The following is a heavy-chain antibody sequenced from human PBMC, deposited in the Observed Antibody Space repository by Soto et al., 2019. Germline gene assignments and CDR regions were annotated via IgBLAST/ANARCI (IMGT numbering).Heavy chain of an antibody. CDR2: INAGNGNT. CDR1: GYTFTSYA. CDR3: ASDRIAAAGTRNWFDP. V-gene: IGHV1-3*01. Sequence: QVHLVQSGAEVKKPGASVKVSCKASGYTFTSYAMHWVRQAPGQRLEWMGWINAGNGNTKYSQKYQDRATITRDTSASTAYMELSSLSSEDTAVYYCASDRIAAAGTRNWFDPWGQGTLVTVSS. J-gene: IGHJ5*02. D-gene: IGHD6-13*01.